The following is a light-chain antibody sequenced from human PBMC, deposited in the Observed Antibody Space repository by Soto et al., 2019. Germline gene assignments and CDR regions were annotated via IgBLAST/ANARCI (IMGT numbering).Light chain of an antibody. CDR2: GAS. V-gene: IGKV3-20*01. CDR1: QSVSSSY. J-gene: IGKJ1*01. Sequence: LTRFRGTLALPPGESATLSCRARQSVSSSYLAWYQQKPGQAPRLLIYGASSRATGIPDRFSGSGSGTDFTLTISRLEPEDFAVYYCQQYGSSPGTFGQGSKVAIK. CDR3: QQYGSSPGT.